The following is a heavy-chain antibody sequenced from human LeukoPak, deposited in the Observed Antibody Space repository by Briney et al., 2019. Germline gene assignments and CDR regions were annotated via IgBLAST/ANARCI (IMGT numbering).Heavy chain of an antibody. Sequence: SETLSLTCAVSGGSISSSNWWSWVRPPPGKGLEWIGEIYHSGSTNYNPSLKSRVTISVDKSKNQFSLKLSSVTAADTAVYYCARAPSRDYYDSSGYSDLTFDYWGQGTLVTVSS. CDR2: IYHSGST. CDR1: GGSISSSNW. V-gene: IGHV4-4*02. CDR3: ARAPSRDYYDSSGYSDLTFDY. J-gene: IGHJ4*02. D-gene: IGHD3-22*01.